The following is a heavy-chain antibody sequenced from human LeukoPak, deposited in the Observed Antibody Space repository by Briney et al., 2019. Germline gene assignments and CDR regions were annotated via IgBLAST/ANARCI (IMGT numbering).Heavy chain of an antibody. CDR3: AKDSRETLAGTEDY. CDR2: ITSSGYDT. CDR1: GFTFSTYA. J-gene: IGHJ4*02. Sequence: GGSLRLSCAASGFTFSTYAMSWARQAPGKGLELVSSITSSGYDTYYRDSVKGRFTISRDNSENTLYLQMNSLRPEDTAMYYCAKDSRETLAGTEDYWGRGTLVTVSS. D-gene: IGHD6-19*01. V-gene: IGHV3-23*01.